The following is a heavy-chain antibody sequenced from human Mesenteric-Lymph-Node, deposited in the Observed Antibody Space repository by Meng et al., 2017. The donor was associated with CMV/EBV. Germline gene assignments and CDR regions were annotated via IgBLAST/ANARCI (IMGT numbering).Heavy chain of an antibody. CDR1: NGSFSGFY. CDR2: IHHGGTT. J-gene: IGHJ6*02. D-gene: IGHD6-13*01. V-gene: IGHV4-34*01. Sequence: SETLSLTCAIYNGSFSGFYWNWIRQTPGKGLEWIGEIHHGGTTNYNPSLKSRVTISVDTSKNQFSLKVNSVTAADTAVYYCARRTYSSSFIVWKGGMDVWGQGTTVTVSS. CDR3: ARRTYSSSFIVWKGGMDV.